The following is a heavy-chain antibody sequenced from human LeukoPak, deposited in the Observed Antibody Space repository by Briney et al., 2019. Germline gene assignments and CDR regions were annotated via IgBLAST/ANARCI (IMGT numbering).Heavy chain of an antibody. V-gene: IGHV3-30*04. CDR1: GFTFSSYA. J-gene: IGHJ4*02. CDR2: ISYDGSNK. Sequence: PGRSLRLSCAASGFTFSSYAMHWVRQAPGKGLEWVSVISYDGSNKYYADSVKGRFTISRDNSKNTLYLQMNSLRAEDTAVYYCARFDDSSGYYWGQGTLVTVSS. CDR3: ARFDDSSGYY. D-gene: IGHD3-22*01.